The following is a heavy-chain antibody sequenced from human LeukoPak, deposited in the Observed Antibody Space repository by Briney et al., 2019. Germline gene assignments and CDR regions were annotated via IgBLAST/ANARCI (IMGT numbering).Heavy chain of an antibody. CDR3: ARDRQQGYGMDV. V-gene: IGHV3-21*01. CDR1: GFTVSNNY. J-gene: IGHJ6*02. CDR2: ISSSSSYI. D-gene: IGHD6-13*01. Sequence: GGSLRLSCAASGFTVSNNYMTWVRQAPGKGLEWVSSISSSSSYIYYADSVKGRFTISRDNAKNSLYLQMNSLRAEDTAVYYCARDRQQGYGMDVWGQGTTVTVSS.